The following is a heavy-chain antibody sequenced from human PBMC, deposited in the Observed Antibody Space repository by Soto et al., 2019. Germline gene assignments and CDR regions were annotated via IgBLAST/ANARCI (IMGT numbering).Heavy chain of an antibody. CDR1: GFTFSDYY. Sequence: QVQVVESGGGLVKPGGSLRLSCVASGFTFSDYYMGWVRQAPGKGLEWVSYLSQTATAIHYADSVRGRFTISRDNAKNSLYLEMSSLGADDTAMYYCASWSSAFAYLRQGTLVTVS. J-gene: IGHJ4*02. CDR2: LSQTATAI. D-gene: IGHD2-8*02. CDR3: ASWSSAFAY. V-gene: IGHV3-11*01.